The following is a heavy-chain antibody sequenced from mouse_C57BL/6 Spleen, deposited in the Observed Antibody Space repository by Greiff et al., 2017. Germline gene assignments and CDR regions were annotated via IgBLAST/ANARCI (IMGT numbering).Heavy chain of an antibody. V-gene: IGHV3-6*01. CDR2: ISYDGSN. Sequence: EVQLVESGPGLVKPSQSLSLTCSVTGYSITSGYYWNWIRQFPGNKLEWMGYISYDGSNNYNPSLKNRISITRDTSKNQFFLKLNSVTTEDTATYYCARNDGRFYAMDYWGQGTSVTVSS. CDR1: GYSITSGYY. CDR3: ARNDGRFYAMDY. J-gene: IGHJ4*01. D-gene: IGHD1-1*01.